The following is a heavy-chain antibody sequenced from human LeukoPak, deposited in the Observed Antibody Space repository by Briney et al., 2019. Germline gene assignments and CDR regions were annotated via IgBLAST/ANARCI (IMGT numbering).Heavy chain of an antibody. J-gene: IGHJ4*02. CDR2: MNPNSGNT. Sequence: ASVNVSCKASGYTFTSYDINWVRQATGQGLEWMGWMNPNSGNTAYAQKFQGRVTMTRNTSITTAYMELSSLTSEDTAVYYCARFGVTTRENYWGQGTLVTVSS. CDR1: GYTFTSYD. CDR3: ARFGVTTRENY. V-gene: IGHV1-8*01. D-gene: IGHD1-1*01.